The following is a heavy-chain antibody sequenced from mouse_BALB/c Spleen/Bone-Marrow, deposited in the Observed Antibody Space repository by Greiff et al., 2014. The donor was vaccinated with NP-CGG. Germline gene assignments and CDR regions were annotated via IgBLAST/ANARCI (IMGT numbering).Heavy chain of an antibody. CDR2: IRNKPNGYTT. Sequence: EVHLVESGGGLVQPGGSLRLSCTTSGFTFTDYFMTWVRQPPEKALEWLGFIRNKPNGYTTEYNPSVKGRFTISRDNSQGILYXXXNTXRAEDSAIYYCARDYSGYFDFWGQGTTLTVSS. CDR1: GFTFTDYF. D-gene: IGHD5-1*01. V-gene: IGHV7-3*02. J-gene: IGHJ2*01. CDR3: ARDYSGYFDF.